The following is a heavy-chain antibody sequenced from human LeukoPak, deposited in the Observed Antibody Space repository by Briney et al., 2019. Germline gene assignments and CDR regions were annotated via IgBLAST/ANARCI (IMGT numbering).Heavy chain of an antibody. J-gene: IGHJ5*02. CDR3: ARGGVAYCGGGCSPIWFDP. Sequence: ASVKVSCKASGYTFTSYDINWVRQATGQGLEWMGWMNPNSGNTGYAQKFQGRVTITRNTSISTAYMELSSLRSEDTAVYYCARGGVAYCGGGCSPIWFDPWGQGTLVTVSS. CDR2: MNPNSGNT. V-gene: IGHV1-8*03. D-gene: IGHD2-21*01. CDR1: GYTFTSYD.